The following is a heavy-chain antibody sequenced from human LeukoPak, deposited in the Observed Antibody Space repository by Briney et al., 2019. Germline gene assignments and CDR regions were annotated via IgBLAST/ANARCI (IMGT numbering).Heavy chain of an antibody. CDR1: GFTFSSYS. V-gene: IGHV3-30*02. D-gene: IGHD5/OR15-5a*01. CDR2: IRYDGSNK. J-gene: IGHJ2*01. Sequence: GGSLRLSCAASGFTFSSYSMNWVRQAPGKGLEWVAFIRYDGSNKYYADSVKGRFTISRDNSKNTLYLQMNSLRAEDTAVYYCAKNYGSTFRYFDLWGRGTLVTVSS. CDR3: AKNYGSTFRYFDL.